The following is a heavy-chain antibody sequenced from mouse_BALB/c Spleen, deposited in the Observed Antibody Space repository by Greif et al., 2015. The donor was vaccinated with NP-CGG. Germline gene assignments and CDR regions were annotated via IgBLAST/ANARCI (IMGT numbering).Heavy chain of an antibody. J-gene: IGHJ1*01. CDR2: IYPSDSYT. CDR1: GYTFTSYW. D-gene: IGHD2-1*01. V-gene: IGHV1-69*02. Sequence: QVQLQQSGAELVRPGASVKLSCKASGYTFTSYWINWVKQRPGQGLEWIGNIYPSDSYTNYNQKFKDKATLTVDKSSSTAYMQLSSPTSEDSAVYYCTRKDYGNPPWYFDVWGAGTTVTVSS. CDR3: TRKDYGNPPWYFDV.